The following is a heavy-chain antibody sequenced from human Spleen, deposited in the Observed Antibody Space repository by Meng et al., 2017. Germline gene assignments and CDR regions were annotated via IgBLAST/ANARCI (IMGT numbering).Heavy chain of an antibody. J-gene: IGHJ5*02. CDR2: IPHSGSP. V-gene: IGHV4-34*01. Sequence: GSLRLSCAVSGGTFSGYHWSWIRQSPGQGLEWIGEIPHSGSPDYNPSLKRRVTLSVDRSKNQFSLTLSSVTVADTGVYFCARGYRAYGSGSLGHWGQGTLVTVSS. CDR1: GGTFSGYH. D-gene: IGHD3-10*01. CDR3: ARGYRAYGSGSLGH.